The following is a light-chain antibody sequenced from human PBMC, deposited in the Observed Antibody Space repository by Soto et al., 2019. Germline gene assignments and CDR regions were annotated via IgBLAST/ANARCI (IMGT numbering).Light chain of an antibody. CDR1: ESVVSNY. CDR2: DAS. CDR3: QQYGSIPWT. Sequence: EIVMTQSPGTLSVSPGERATLSCRATESVVSNYLAWYQLKPGQAPRLLIYDASSRATGIPDRFSGSGSGTDFTLTISRLEPEDFAVYYCQQYGSIPWTFGQGTKVDI. V-gene: IGKV3-20*01. J-gene: IGKJ1*01.